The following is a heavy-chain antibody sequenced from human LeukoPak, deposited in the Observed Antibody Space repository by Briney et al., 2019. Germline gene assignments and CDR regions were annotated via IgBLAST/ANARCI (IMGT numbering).Heavy chain of an antibody. CDR1: GYTFTGYY. J-gene: IGHJ4*02. D-gene: IGHD5-24*01. CDR3: ARDSVVEMASFDY. V-gene: IGHV1-2*06. CDR2: INPNSGGT. Sequence: EASVKVSCKASGYTFTGYYMHWVRQAPGQGLEWMGRINPNSGGTNYAQKFQGRVTMTTDTSTSTAYMELRSLRSDDTAVYYCARDSVVEMASFDYWGQGTLVTVSS.